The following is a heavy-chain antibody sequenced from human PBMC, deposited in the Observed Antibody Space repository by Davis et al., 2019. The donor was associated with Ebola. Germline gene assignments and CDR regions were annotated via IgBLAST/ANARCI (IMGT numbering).Heavy chain of an antibody. J-gene: IGHJ4*02. CDR2: INPSGGST. CDR1: GYTFTSYY. D-gene: IGHD2-21*02. CDR3: ARGYSPKCRGGDCVNDF. V-gene: IGHV1-46*01. Sequence: AASVKVSCKASGYTFTSYYMHWVRPAPGQGLEWMGIINPSGGSTSYAQKFQGRVTMTRDTSTSTVYMELSSLTIDDTAVYYCARGYSPKCRGGDCVNDFWGQGTLVTVST.